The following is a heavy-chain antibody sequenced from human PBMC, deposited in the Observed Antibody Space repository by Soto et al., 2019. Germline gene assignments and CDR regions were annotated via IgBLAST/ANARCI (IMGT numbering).Heavy chain of an antibody. CDR3: ARQITILNPFDY. D-gene: IGHD3-3*01. Sequence: QVQLVQSGAEVKKPGSSVKVSCKASGGTFSTYVISWVRQAPGQGLEWIGGIIPIFGTANYAQKFQGRVTISADESTSTAYMELSSLRSEDTAVYYCARQITILNPFDYWGQGTRVTGSS. J-gene: IGHJ4*02. CDR2: IIPIFGTA. V-gene: IGHV1-69*12. CDR1: GGTFSTYV.